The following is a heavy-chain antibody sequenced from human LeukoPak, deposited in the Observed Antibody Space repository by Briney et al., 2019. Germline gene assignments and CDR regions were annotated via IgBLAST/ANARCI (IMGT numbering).Heavy chain of an antibody. V-gene: IGHV4-59*02. CDR2: IYDSGNT. CDR1: GGSVSSWY. J-gene: IGHJ4*02. CDR3: ARETSLMGYASGLGFNY. Sequence: SETLSLTCTVSGGSVSSWYWSWIRQPPGKGLEWIGYIYDSGNTKYNPSLKSRVTISIDTPKNQFSLKLTSVTAADTATYYCARETSLMGYASGLGFNYWGQGILVAVSS. D-gene: IGHD6-19*01.